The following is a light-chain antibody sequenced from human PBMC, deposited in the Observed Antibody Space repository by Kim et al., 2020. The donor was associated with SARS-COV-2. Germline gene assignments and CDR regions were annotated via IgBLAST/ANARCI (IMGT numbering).Light chain of an antibody. CDR2: EVT. J-gene: IGLJ3*02. CDR3: CSYAGRRV. V-gene: IGLV2-23*02. Sequence: GQSITTSCTGNSRDVGRYDRGSWYQQHPGKAPKLIIYEVTKRPSGASNRFAGSKSGNTASLTISGLQAEDEADYYCCSYAGRRVFGGGTQLTVL. CDR1: SRDVGRYDR.